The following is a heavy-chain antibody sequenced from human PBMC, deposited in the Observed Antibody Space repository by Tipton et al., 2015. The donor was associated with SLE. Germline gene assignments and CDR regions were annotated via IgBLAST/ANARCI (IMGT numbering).Heavy chain of an antibody. Sequence: TLSLTCSVSGGAISSHYWSGIRQPPGQGLEWIGYVYNSGSSNYNPSLKSRVIISLDTSKKQFSLKLSSVTAADTAVYYCAREKREFYGMDVWGQGTTVTVS. CDR2: VYNSGSS. D-gene: IGHD2/OR15-2a*01. CDR3: AREKREFYGMDV. V-gene: IGHV4-59*11. CDR1: GGAISSHY. J-gene: IGHJ6*02.